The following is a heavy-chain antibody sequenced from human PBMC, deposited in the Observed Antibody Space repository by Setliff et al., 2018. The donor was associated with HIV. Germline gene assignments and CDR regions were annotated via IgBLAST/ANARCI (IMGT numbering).Heavy chain of an antibody. D-gene: IGHD4-17*01. J-gene: IGHJ3*02. CDR2: IYYSGST. CDR3: ARHYGGNLDAFDI. Sequence: SETLSLTCTVSGASISSTSYYWGWIRQPPGKGLEWIGSIYYSGSTYYNPSLKSRVTISVDTSKNQFSLKLSSVTAADTAVFYRARHYGGNLDAFDIWGLGTMVTVSS. CDR1: GASISSTSYY. V-gene: IGHV4-39*01.